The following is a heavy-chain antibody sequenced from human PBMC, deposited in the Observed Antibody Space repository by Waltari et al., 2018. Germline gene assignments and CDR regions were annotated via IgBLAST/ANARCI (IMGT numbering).Heavy chain of an antibody. CDR2: IYYSLST. CDR1: GGSISSSSYY. D-gene: IGHD4-17*01. Sequence: QLQLQESGPGLVKPSETLSLTCTVSGGSISSSSYYWGWIRQPPGKGREWVGSIYYSLSTYSNPSLKSRVTISVDTSKNQFSLKLSSVTAADTAVYYCARDYGYWGQGTLVTVSS. CDR3: ARDYGY. J-gene: IGHJ4*02. V-gene: IGHV4-39*07.